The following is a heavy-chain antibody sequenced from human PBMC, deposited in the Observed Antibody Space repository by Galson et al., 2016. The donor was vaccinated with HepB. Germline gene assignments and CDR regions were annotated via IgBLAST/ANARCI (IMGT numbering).Heavy chain of an antibody. CDR1: GYTFTSYG. V-gene: IGHV1-18*01. CDR3: ARSSFGVSNT. D-gene: IGHD3-3*01. J-gene: IGHJ5*02. Sequence: SVKVSCKASGYTFTSYGISWVRQAPGQGLEWMGWMSASNGNTDYAQKFHGRVTMTTDTSTNTAYMELRSLRSDDTAMYYCARSSFGVSNTWGQGTLVTVSS. CDR2: MSASNGNT.